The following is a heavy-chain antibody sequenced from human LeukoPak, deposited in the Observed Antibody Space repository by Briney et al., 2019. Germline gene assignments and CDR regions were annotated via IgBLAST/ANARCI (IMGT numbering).Heavy chain of an antibody. Sequence: GGSLRLSCAASGFTFSSYAMHWVRQAPGKGLEWVAVISYDGSSKYYADSVRGRFTISRDNSKNTLYLQMDTLRAEDTAVYYCARESRGDCYFDYWGQGTLVTVSS. CDR2: ISYDGSSK. CDR1: GFTFSSYA. D-gene: IGHD2-21*02. J-gene: IGHJ4*02. CDR3: ARESRGDCYFDY. V-gene: IGHV3-30-3*01.